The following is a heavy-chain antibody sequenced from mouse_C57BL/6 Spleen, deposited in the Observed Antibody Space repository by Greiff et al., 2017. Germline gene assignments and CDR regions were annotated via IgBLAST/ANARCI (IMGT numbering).Heavy chain of an antibody. V-gene: IGHV3-6*01. D-gene: IGHD3-3*01. J-gene: IGHJ2*01. CDR3: ASLGQGFDY. CDR2: ISYDGSN. CDR1: GYSITSGYY. Sequence: EVHLVESGPGLVKPSQSLSLTCSVTGYSITSGYYWNWIRQFPGNKLEWMGYISYDGSNNYNPSLKNRISITRDTSKNQFFLKLNSVTTEDTATYDCASLGQGFDYWGQGTTLTVSS.